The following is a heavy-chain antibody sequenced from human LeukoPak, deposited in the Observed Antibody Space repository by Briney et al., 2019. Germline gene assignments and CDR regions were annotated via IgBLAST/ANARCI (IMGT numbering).Heavy chain of an antibody. CDR3: ARVGGITMIVVLITDAFDI. CDR1: GGSISSSSYY. J-gene: IGHJ3*02. Sequence: PSETLSLTCTVSGGSISSSSYYWSWIRQPAGKGLEWIGRIYTSGSTNYNPSLKSRVTMSVDTSKNQFSLKLSSVTAADTAVYYCARVGGITMIVVLITDAFDIWGQGTMVTVSS. V-gene: IGHV4-61*02. CDR2: IYTSGST. D-gene: IGHD3-22*01.